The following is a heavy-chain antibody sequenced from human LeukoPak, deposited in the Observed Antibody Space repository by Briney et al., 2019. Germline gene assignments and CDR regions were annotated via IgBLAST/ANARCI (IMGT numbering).Heavy chain of an antibody. CDR1: GGSISSYF. CDR2: IYYSGST. D-gene: IGHD1-26*01. Sequence: SETLSLTCSVSGGSISSYFRSWIRQPPGKGLEWIGYIYYSGSTYYNPSLESRVTISVDTSKNQFSLKLNSVAAADTAVYYCARHDSGTYYSRFEYWGQGTLVTVSS. J-gene: IGHJ4*02. CDR3: ARHDSGTYYSRFEY. V-gene: IGHV4-59*08.